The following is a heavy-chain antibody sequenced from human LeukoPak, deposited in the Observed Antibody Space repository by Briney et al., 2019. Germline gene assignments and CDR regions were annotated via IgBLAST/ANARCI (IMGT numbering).Heavy chain of an antibody. J-gene: IGHJ4*02. CDR3: ATSLATSWDPYYFDY. Sequence: GESLKISCKDSGSNFVDYWIGWVRQVPGRGLEWMAVIFPGDSETTYSPSFQGQVSISVDTSTNTAYLEWSSLKASDTAVYYCATSLATSWDPYYFDYWGQGTLVTVSS. CDR2: IFPGDSET. V-gene: IGHV5-51*01. CDR1: GSNFVDYW. D-gene: IGHD2-2*01.